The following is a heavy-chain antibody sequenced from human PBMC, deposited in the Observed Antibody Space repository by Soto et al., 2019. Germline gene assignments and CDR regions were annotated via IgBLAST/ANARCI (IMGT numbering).Heavy chain of an antibody. CDR3: AKNVWGITIFGGMDV. CDR1: GFTFSSYA. Sequence: EVQLLESGGGLVQPGGSLRLSCAASGFTFSSYAMSWVRQAPGKGLEWVSAISGSGGSTYYADSVKGRFTISRDNCKNTLYLQMNSLRAEDTAVYYCAKNVWGITIFGGMDVWGQGTTVTVSS. J-gene: IGHJ6*02. V-gene: IGHV3-23*01. D-gene: IGHD3-9*01. CDR2: ISGSGGST.